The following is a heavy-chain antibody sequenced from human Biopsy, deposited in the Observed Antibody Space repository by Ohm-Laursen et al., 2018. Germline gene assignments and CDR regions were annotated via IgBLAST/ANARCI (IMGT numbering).Heavy chain of an antibody. D-gene: IGHD2/OR15-2a*01. V-gene: IGHV4-61*01. CDR3: AREDYYTWFDP. CDR1: GGSINGGSYS. CDR2: IYYSGNT. Sequence: SETLSLTCTVSGGSINGGSYSWSWLRQPPGKGLEWIGYIYYSGNTHYNPSLKSRVTMSIDTSKNQFSLRLSSVTSADTAVYYCAREDYYTWFDPWGQGTLVTVSS. J-gene: IGHJ5*02.